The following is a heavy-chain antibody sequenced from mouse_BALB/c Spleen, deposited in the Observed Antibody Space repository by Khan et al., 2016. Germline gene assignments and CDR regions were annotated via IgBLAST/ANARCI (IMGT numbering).Heavy chain of an antibody. J-gene: IGHJ3*01. CDR2: ISSGGSYT. V-gene: IGHV5-9-4*01. CDR3: ARDERERFAY. Sequence: EVELVESGGGLVKPGGSLKLSCAASGFTFSSYAMSWVRQSPEKRLEWVAEISSGGSYTYYPDTVTGRVTISRDNAKNTLYLEMSSLRSEDTAMDYCARDERERFAYWCQGTLVTVSA. CDR1: GFTFSSYA.